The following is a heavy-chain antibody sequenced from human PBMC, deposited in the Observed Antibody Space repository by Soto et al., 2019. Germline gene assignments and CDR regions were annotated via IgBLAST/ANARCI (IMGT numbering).Heavy chain of an antibody. CDR3: AREGARDRFGAFDI. J-gene: IGHJ3*02. D-gene: IGHD3-10*01. Sequence: PSETLSLTCTVSGGSISSYYWSWIRQPPGKGLEWIGYIYYSGSTNYNPSLKSRVTISVDTSKNQFSLKLSSVTAADTAVYYCAREGARDRFGAFDIWGQGTMVTVS. CDR2: IYYSGST. CDR1: GGSISSYY. V-gene: IGHV4-59*01.